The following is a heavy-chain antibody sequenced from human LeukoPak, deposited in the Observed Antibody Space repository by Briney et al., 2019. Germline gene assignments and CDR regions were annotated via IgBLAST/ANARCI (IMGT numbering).Heavy chain of an antibody. J-gene: IGHJ4*02. CDR1: GGSISSYY. V-gene: IGHV4-59*12. D-gene: IGHD2-2*02. Sequence: SETLSLTCTVSGGSISSYYWSWIRQPPGKGLEWIGYIYHSGSTYYNPSLKSRVTISVDRSKNQFSLKLSSVTAADTAVYYCAREIPEGYFDYWGQGTLVTVSS. CDR2: IYHSGST. CDR3: AREIPEGYFDY.